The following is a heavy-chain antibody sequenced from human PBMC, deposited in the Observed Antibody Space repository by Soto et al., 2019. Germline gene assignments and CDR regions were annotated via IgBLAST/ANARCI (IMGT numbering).Heavy chain of an antibody. Sequence: EVQLVESGGGLVKPGGSLRLSCAASGFTFSSYSMNWVRQAPGKGLEWVSSISSSSSYIYYADSVKGRFTISRDNAKNSLYLQMNSLRAEDTAVYYCARDPEQRNPYYYYYYMEVWGKGTTVTVSS. CDR1: GFTFSSYS. J-gene: IGHJ6*03. V-gene: IGHV3-21*01. CDR2: ISSSSSYI. D-gene: IGHD6-25*01. CDR3: ARDPEQRNPYYYYYYMEV.